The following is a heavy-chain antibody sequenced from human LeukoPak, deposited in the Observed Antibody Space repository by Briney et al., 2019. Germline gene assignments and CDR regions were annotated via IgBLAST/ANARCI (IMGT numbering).Heavy chain of an antibody. J-gene: IGHJ6*02. Sequence: GGSLRLSCAASGFTFSSYGMHWVRQAPGKGLEWVAVIWYDGSNKYYADSVKGRFTISRDNSKNTLYLQMNSLRAEDTAVYYCASGSRAYYYYGMDVWGQGTTVTVSS. D-gene: IGHD3-10*01. CDR2: IWYDGSNK. CDR3: ASGSRAYYYYGMDV. V-gene: IGHV3-33*01. CDR1: GFTFSSYG.